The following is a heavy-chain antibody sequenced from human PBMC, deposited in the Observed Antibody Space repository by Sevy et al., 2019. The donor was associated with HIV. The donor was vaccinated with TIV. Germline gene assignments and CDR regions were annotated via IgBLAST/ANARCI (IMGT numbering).Heavy chain of an antibody. V-gene: IGHV3-15*01. J-gene: IGHJ4*02. CDR2: IKSKTDGGTK. CDR3: ATDRDYGDYAGGFDS. CDR1: GFTFNKAW. Sequence: GGSLRLSCAASGFTFNKAWMSWVRQAPGKGLEWVGRIKSKTDGGTKDYPGPVKCRFTISRDDTKNTLLLQMNSLQSEDTAVYYGATDRDYGDYAGGFDSWGQGTLVTVSS. D-gene: IGHD4-17*01.